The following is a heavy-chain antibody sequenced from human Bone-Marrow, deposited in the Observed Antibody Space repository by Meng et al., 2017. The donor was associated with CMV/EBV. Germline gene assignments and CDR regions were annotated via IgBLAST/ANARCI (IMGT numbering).Heavy chain of an antibody. CDR3: ATGGDYGDYGWVDAFDI. D-gene: IGHD4-17*01. V-gene: IGHV1-69*12. CDR2: IIPIFGTA. Sequence: QVQLVQSGAEVKKPGSSVKVSCKASGGTFSSYAISWVRQAPGQGLEWMGGIIPIFGTANYAQKFQGRVTITADESTSTAYMELSSLRSEDTAVYYCATGGDYGDYGWVDAFDIWGQGTMVTVSS. J-gene: IGHJ3*02. CDR1: GGTFSSYA.